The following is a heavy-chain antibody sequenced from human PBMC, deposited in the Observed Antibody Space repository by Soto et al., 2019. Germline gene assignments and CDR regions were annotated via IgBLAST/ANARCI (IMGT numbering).Heavy chain of an antibody. Sequence: GASVKVSCKASGYTFTSYYMHWVRQAPGQGLEWMGIIDPSGGSTTYAQKFQGRFTISRDNAKNTLSLQMNSLRAEDTAVYYCAREIYDDYDSSGFDHWGQGTLVTVSS. CDR1: GYTFTSYY. J-gene: IGHJ4*02. CDR2: IDPSGGST. V-gene: IGHV1-46*01. CDR3: AREIYDDYDSSGFDH. D-gene: IGHD3-22*01.